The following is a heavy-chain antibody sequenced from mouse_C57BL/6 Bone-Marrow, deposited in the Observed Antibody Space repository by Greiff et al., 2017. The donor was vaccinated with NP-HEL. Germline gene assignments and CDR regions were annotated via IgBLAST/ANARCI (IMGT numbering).Heavy chain of an antibody. CDR1: GYTFTSYW. D-gene: IGHD3-1*01. CDR2: IYPGSGST. CDR3: RRREPRQGLRDY. Sequence: VQLQQPGAELVKPGASVKMSCKASGYTFTSYWITWVKQRPGQGLEWIGDIYPGSGSTNYNDKFKSKATLTVDTSSSTAYMQLSSLTSEDSAVYCGRRREPRQGLRDYWGQGTTLTVSS. V-gene: IGHV1-55*01. J-gene: IGHJ2*01.